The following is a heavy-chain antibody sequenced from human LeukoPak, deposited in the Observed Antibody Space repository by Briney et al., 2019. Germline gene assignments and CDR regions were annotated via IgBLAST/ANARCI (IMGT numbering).Heavy chain of an antibody. J-gene: IGHJ4*02. V-gene: IGHV1-69*01. CDR1: GGTFSSYA. CDR3: ARVIGVAGVDY. CDR2: IIPIFGTA. D-gene: IGHD6-19*01. Sequence: GSSVKFSCKASGGTFSSYAISWVRQAPGQGLEWMGGIIPIFGTANYAQKFQGRVTITAGESTSTAYLELSSLRSDDTAVYCCARVIGVAGVDYWGQGTLVTVSS.